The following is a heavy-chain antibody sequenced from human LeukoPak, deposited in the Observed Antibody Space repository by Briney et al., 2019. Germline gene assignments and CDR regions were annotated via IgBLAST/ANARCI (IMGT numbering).Heavy chain of an antibody. CDR3: AKSPGSWYIDY. D-gene: IGHD6-13*01. Sequence: GGSLRLSCAASGFTFSSYGMHWVRQAPGKGLEWVAVISYDGSNKYYGDSVTGRFTISRDNSKNTLYLQMNSLRAEDTAVYYCAKSPGSWYIDYWGQGTLVTVSS. CDR1: GFTFSSYG. V-gene: IGHV3-30*18. J-gene: IGHJ4*02. CDR2: ISYDGSNK.